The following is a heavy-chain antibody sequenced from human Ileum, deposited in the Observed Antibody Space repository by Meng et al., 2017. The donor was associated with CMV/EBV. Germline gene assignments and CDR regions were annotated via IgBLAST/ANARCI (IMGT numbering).Heavy chain of an antibody. D-gene: IGHD5-18*01. V-gene: IGHV3-11*01. J-gene: IGHJ4*02. CDR2: VSSSGDSI. CDR1: GFRFRDHY. CDR3: ARGGYTYGYGH. Sequence: GACSGFRFRDHYMGWFRQAPGEGPQWVAYVSSSGDSIFYADSVKGRFTISRDNAKSSLYLQMNSLRAEDTAVYYCARGGYTYGYGHWGQGTLVTVSS.